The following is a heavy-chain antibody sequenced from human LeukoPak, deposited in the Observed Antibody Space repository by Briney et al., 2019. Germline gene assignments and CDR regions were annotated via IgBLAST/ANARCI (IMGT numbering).Heavy chain of an antibody. CDR2: IKQDGSEK. Sequence: GGSLRLSCAASGFTFSNYWMTWVRQAPGKGLEWVADIKQDGSEKLYVNSARGRFTISRDNAKMSLFLQMNSLRAEDTAVYYCARDNGVVHGVYYMDVWGKGTTVTVS. D-gene: IGHD3-3*01. J-gene: IGHJ6*03. V-gene: IGHV3-7*01. CDR1: GFTFSNYW. CDR3: ARDNGVVHGVYYMDV.